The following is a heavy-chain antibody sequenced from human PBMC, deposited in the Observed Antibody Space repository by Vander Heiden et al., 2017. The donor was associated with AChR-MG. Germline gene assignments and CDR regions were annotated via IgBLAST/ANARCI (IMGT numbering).Heavy chain of an antibody. CDR1: GGTFSSYA. D-gene: IGHD3-22*01. CDR3: ARGGHYYDSSGYYSFDY. Sequence: QVQLVQSGAEVKKPGSSVKVSCKASGGTFSSYAISWVRQAPGQGLEWMGGIIPIFGTANYAQKFRGRVTITADESTSTAYMELSSLRSEDTAVYYCARGGHYYDSSGYYSFDYWGQGTLVTVSS. V-gene: IGHV1-69*01. CDR2: IIPIFGTA. J-gene: IGHJ4*02.